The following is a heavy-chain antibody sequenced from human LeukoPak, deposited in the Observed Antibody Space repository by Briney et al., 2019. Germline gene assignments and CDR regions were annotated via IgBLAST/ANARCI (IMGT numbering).Heavy chain of an antibody. D-gene: IGHD5-18*01. J-gene: IGHJ4*02. CDR2: IWYDGSNK. V-gene: IGHV3-33*01. CDR1: GFTFSSYG. CDR3: ARDSFVDTAMVPFGY. Sequence: PGGSLRLSCAASGFTFSSYGMHWVRQAPGKGLEWVAVIWYDGSNKYYADSVKGRFTISRDNSKNTLYLQMNSLRAEDTAVYYCARDSFVDTAMVPFGYWGQGALVTVSS.